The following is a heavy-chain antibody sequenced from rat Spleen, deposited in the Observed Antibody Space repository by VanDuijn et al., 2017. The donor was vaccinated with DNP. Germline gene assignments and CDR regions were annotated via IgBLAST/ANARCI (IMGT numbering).Heavy chain of an antibody. V-gene: IGHV5-22*01. D-gene: IGHD5-1*01. J-gene: IGHJ2*01. CDR3: ARLGGD. Sequence: EVQLVESGGGLVQPGRSLKLSCAASGSTFSDYYMAWVRQAPKKGLEWVASISYEGSRTYYGDSVKGRFAISRDNAKSTLYLQMNSLRSEDTATYYCARLGGDWGQGVMVTVSS. CDR2: ISYEGSRT. CDR1: GSTFSDYY.